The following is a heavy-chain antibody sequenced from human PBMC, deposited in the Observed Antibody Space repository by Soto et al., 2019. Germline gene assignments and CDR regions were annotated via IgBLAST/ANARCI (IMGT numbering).Heavy chain of an antibody. CDR3: ARGVTAFPGWGGGDY. Sequence: QVQLVQSGAEVKKPGASVKVSCKASGYTFTSYGISWVRQAPGQGLEWMGWISAYNGNTNYAQKLQGRVTMTTDTSTSTAYMGWRSLRSGEPAVFYWARGVTAFPGWGGGDYWGQGTLVTVSS. J-gene: IGHJ4*02. D-gene: IGHD2-21*02. CDR2: ISAYNGNT. V-gene: IGHV1-18*01. CDR1: GYTFTSYG.